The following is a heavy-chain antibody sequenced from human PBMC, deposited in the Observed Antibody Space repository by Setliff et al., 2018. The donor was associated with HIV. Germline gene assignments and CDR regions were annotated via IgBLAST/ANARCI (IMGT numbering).Heavy chain of an antibody. Sequence: SETLSLTCTVSGGSISPYYWSWVRQPPGKGLEWIGEVYHSGSTNYNPSLKSRVTISVDTSKNQFSLKLSSVTAADTAVYYCAREEWELLDYWGQGTLVTVSS. CDR1: GGSISPYY. CDR3: AREEWELLDY. J-gene: IGHJ4*02. CDR2: VYHSGST. V-gene: IGHV4-59*01. D-gene: IGHD1-26*01.